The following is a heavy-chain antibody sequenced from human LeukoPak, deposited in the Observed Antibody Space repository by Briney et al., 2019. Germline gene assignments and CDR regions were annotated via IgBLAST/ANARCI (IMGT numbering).Heavy chain of an antibody. Sequence: GGSLRLSCAASGFTFSDYAMSWVCQAPGEGLEWVSGISATTGITYYAESAKGRLTISRDNSKNTLYLQMNSLRAEDTALYYCARVQPPKILLHYYYYYMDVWGKGTTVTVSS. CDR1: GFTFSDYA. CDR3: ARVQPPKILLHYYYYYMDV. J-gene: IGHJ6*03. V-gene: IGHV3-23*01. CDR2: ISATTGIT.